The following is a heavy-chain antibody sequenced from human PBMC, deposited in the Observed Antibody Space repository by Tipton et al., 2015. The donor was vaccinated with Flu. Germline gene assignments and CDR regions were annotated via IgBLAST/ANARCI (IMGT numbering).Heavy chain of an antibody. V-gene: IGHV4-4*07. CDR3: ERDGYSGYDFGYYFDS. CDR2: IYTGGSS. CDR1: GGSLSGYY. J-gene: IGHJ4*02. Sequence: TLSLTCTVSGGSLSGYYWSWFRQPAGKGLEWIGRIYTGGSSYYNPSLKSRVTMSGDTSKNQFSLKLASMTAADTAVYFCERDGYSGYDFGYYFDSWGQGTLVTVST. D-gene: IGHD5-12*01.